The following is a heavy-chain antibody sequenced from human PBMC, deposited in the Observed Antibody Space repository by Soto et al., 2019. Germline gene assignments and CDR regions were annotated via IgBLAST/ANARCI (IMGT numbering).Heavy chain of an antibody. D-gene: IGHD3-22*01. J-gene: IGHJ4*02. CDR1: GGSFSGYY. CDR2: INHSGST. V-gene: IGHV4-34*01. CDR3: ASQHYYDSSGYYVVY. Sequence: PSETLSLTCAVYGGSFSGYYWSWIRQPPGKGLEWIGEINHSGSTNYNPSLMSRVTISVDTSKNQFSLKLSSVTAADTAVYYCASQHYYDSSGYYVVYWGQGTLVTVSS.